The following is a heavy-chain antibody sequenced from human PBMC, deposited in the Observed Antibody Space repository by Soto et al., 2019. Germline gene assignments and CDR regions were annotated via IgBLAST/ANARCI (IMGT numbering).Heavy chain of an antibody. CDR1: GFMFGVYW. J-gene: IGHJ4*02. Sequence: EAQLVESGGGLVQPGGSLRLSCEASGFMFGVYWMSWVRQAPEKGLEWVANINDDGSERNYVDSVKGRFTISRDTPNNLLFLQMNSLREEDTAVYYCAREFYGYYTYGPGDYWGQGTLVAVSS. CDR2: INDDGSER. CDR3: AREFYGYYTYGPGDY. D-gene: IGHD3-3*01. V-gene: IGHV3-7*01.